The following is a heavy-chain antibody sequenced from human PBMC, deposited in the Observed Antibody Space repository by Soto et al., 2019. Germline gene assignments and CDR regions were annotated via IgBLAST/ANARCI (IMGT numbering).Heavy chain of an antibody. J-gene: IGHJ4*02. CDR1: GFTFSSYA. CDR2: ISGSGVST. CDR3: AKSLGMYYYDRSGYYHYAY. Sequence: GSLRLCCAASGFTFSSYAMSWVRQAPGKGLEWVSAISGSGVSTYYADSVKGRFTISRDNSKNTLYLKMNSLRAEDTAVYYCAKSLGMYYYDRSGYYHYAYWGQGTLVTVSS. D-gene: IGHD3-22*01. V-gene: IGHV3-23*01.